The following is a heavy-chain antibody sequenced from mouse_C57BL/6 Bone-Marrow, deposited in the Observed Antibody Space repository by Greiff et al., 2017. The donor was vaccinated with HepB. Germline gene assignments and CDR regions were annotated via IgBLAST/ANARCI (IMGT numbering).Heavy chain of an antibody. CDR1: GYTFTSYW. D-gene: IGHD3-1*01. J-gene: IGHJ4*01. CDR3: ARRGLGYAMDY. V-gene: IGHV1-64*01. Sequence: VQLQQPGAELVKPGASVKLSCKASGYTFTSYWMHWVKQRPGQGLEWIGMIHPNSGSTNKNEKIKSKAKLTVEKSSSTAYMQLSSLTSEDSAVLYCARRGLGYAMDYWGQGTSDTVSS. CDR2: IHPNSGST.